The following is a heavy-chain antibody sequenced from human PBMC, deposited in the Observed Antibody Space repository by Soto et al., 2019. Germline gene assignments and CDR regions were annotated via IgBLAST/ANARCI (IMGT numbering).Heavy chain of an antibody. D-gene: IGHD3-10*01. Sequence: GGSLRLSCAASGFTFSSYAMSWVRQAPGKGLEWVSAISGSGGSTYYADSVKGRFTISRDNSKNTLYLQMNSLRAEDTAVYYCAKDLGLLWFGELYVFDYWGQGTLVTVSS. J-gene: IGHJ4*02. V-gene: IGHV3-23*01. CDR3: AKDLGLLWFGELYVFDY. CDR2: ISGSGGST. CDR1: GFTFSSYA.